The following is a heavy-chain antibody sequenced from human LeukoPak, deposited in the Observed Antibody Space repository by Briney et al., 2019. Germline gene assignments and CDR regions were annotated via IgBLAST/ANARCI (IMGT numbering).Heavy chain of an antibody. Sequence: SETLSPTCTVSGGSISSSSYYWGWIRQPPGKGLEWIGSMYYSGSTYYNPSLRSRVTISVDTSKNQFSLKLSSVTAADTAVYYCARIVGASDYWGQGTLVTVSS. CDR3: ARIVGASDY. J-gene: IGHJ4*02. CDR1: GGSISSSSYY. D-gene: IGHD1-26*01. CDR2: MYYSGST. V-gene: IGHV4-39*01.